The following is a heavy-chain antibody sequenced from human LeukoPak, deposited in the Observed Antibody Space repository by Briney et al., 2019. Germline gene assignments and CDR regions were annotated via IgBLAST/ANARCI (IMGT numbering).Heavy chain of an antibody. CDR2: ISYDGSNK. D-gene: IGHD3-3*01. CDR1: GFTFSSYG. Sequence: PGGSLRLSCAASGFTFSSYGMHWVRQAPGKGLEWVAVISYDGSNKYYADSVKGRFTISRDNSKNTLYLQMNSLRAEDTAVYYCARDVNPIKKDMVVIIEYYFDYWGQGTLVTVSS. J-gene: IGHJ4*02. CDR3: ARDVNPIKKDMVVIIEYYFDY. V-gene: IGHV3-30*19.